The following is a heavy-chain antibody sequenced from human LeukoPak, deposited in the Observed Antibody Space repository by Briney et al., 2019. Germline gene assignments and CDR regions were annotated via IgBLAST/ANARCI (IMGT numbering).Heavy chain of an antibody. D-gene: IGHD3-16*01. V-gene: IGHV3-7*01. J-gene: IGHJ4*02. CDR1: GFSFSGYW. CDR3: ATWGGREDY. CDR2: INQDGSHE. Sequence: GGSLRLSCAASGFSFSGYWMNWVRQAPGKGLEWLANINQDGSHEYYLYSVKGRFTISRDNAKNSLYLQMNSLRAEDTALYYCATWGGREDYWGEGTLVTVSS.